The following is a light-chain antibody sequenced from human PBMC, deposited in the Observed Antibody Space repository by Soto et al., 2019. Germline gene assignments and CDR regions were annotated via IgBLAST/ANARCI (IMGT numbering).Light chain of an antibody. J-gene: IGLJ1*01. CDR2: ASS. CDR3: SSYTSGTTLYV. CDR1: SSDVGGYNY. V-gene: IGLV2-14*01. Sequence: QSVLTQPASVSGSPGQSITISCTGTSSDVGGYNYVSWYQHHAGKAPRLMIYASSNRPSGVSHRFAGSRSGNTASLTISGLQAEDEADYYCSSYTSGTTLYVFGTGTKLPVL.